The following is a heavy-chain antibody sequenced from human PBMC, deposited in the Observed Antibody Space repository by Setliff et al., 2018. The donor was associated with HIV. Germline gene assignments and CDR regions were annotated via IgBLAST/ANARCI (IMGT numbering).Heavy chain of an antibody. CDR1: GGSISSYY. D-gene: IGHD6-13*01. CDR2: ISAAGTI. CDR3: ARDEGRATGSWWDQSASWYLDY. V-gene: IGHV4-4*07. Sequence: SETLSLTCTVSGGSISSYYWSWIRQPAGKGLEFIGRISAAGTINYNPSLRSRVTLSVDTSENQFSLTGNSVTAADTAMYFCARDEGRATGSWWDQSASWYLDYWGHGILVTVSS. J-gene: IGHJ4*01.